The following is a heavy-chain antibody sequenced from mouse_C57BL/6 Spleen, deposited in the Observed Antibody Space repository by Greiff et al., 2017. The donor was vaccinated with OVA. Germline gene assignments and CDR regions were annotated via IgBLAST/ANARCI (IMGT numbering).Heavy chain of an antibody. CDR1: GYTFTDYE. V-gene: IGHV1-15*01. J-gene: IGHJ3*01. Sequence: LQESGAELARPGASVTLSCKASGYTFTDYEMHWVKQTPVHGLEWIGAIDPETGGTAYNQKFKGKAILTADKSSSTAYMELRSLTSEDSAVYYCTRSAYWGQGTLVTVSA. CDR2: IDPETGGT. CDR3: TRSAY.